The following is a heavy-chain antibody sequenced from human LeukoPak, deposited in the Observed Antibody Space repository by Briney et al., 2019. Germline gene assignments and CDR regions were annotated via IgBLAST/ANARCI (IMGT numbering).Heavy chain of an antibody. CDR1: GFTVSSNY. CDR2: IYSGGTT. Sequence: PGGSLRLSCAASGFTVSSNYMNWVRQAPGKGLEWVSAIYSGGTTYYADSVKGRFTISRDNSKNTLYLQMNSLRAEDTAVYCCARRTYYYDTSAYYYDSWGQGTLVTVSS. CDR3: ARRTYYYDTSAYYYDS. V-gene: IGHV3-53*01. D-gene: IGHD3-22*01. J-gene: IGHJ5*01.